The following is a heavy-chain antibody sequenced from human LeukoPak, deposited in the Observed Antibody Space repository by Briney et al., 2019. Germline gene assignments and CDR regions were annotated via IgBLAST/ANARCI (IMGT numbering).Heavy chain of an antibody. CDR3: ARANFLYCSNSTCLFDY. J-gene: IGHJ4*02. Sequence: ASVKVSCKASGYTFTDYYMHWVRQAPGQGFEWMGWINPNDGDTNYAQKFQGRVTITRDTSISTAHMEVSRLRSDDTAVYYCARANFLYCSNSTCLFDYWGQGTLVTVSS. D-gene: IGHD2-2*01. CDR1: GYTFTDYY. V-gene: IGHV1-2*02. CDR2: INPNDGDT.